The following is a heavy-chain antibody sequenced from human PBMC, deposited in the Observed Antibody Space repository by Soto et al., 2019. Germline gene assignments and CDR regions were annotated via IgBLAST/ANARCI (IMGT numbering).Heavy chain of an antibody. J-gene: IGHJ3*02. V-gene: IGHV1-69*13. CDR2: IIPIFGTA. D-gene: IGHD4-17*01. Sequence: SVKVSCKASGGTFSSYAISWVRQAPGQGLEWMGGIIPIFGTANYAQKFQGRVTITADESTSTAYMELSSLRSEDMAVYYCARDKGPTTVTADAFDIWGQGTMVTVSS. CDR1: GGTFSSYA. CDR3: ARDKGPTTVTADAFDI.